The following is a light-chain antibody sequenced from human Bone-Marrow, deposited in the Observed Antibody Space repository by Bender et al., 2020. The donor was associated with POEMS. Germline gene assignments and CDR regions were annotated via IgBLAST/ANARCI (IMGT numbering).Light chain of an antibody. CDR3: QAWDSSTVI. CDR2: QNA. V-gene: IGLV3-1*01. Sequence: SSGLTQPPSVSVSPGQTATITCSGNRLSDQFVHWYQQRPGHSPVLVIYQNAKRPSGIPDRFSGSNSGNTATLTISGTQALDEADYSCQAWDSSTVIFGGGTKLTVL. CDR1: RLSDQF. J-gene: IGLJ2*01.